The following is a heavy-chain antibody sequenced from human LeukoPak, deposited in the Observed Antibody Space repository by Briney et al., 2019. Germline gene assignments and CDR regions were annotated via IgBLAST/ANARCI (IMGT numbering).Heavy chain of an antibody. CDR2: ISSSGTYI. V-gene: IGHV3-21*01. CDR3: ARGPYSFDY. D-gene: IGHD4-11*01. J-gene: IGHJ4*02. CDR1: EFTFSTYN. Sequence: GGSLRLPCAASEFTFSTYNMNWVRQAPGKGLEWVSSISSSGTYIFYADSVKGRFTISRDNAKNSLYLQMNSLRAEDTAVYYCARGPYSFDYWGQGTLVTVSS.